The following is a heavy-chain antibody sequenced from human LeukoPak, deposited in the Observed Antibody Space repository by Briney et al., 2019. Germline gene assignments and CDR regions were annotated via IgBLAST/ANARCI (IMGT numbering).Heavy chain of an antibody. CDR3: ARGRDGPRRYFDY. CDR2: TSAYNGNT. D-gene: IGHD5-24*01. CDR1: GYTFTRYD. V-gene: IGHV1-18*01. Sequence: ASVKVSCKASGYTFTRYDISWVRQAPGQGLEWMGWTSAYNGNTNYPQKLQGRDTMTTDTSTSTAYMELRSLRSEDTAVYYCARGRDGPRRYFDYWGQGTLVTVSS. J-gene: IGHJ4*02.